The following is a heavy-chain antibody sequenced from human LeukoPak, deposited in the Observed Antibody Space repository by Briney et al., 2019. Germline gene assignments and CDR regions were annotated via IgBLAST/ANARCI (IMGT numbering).Heavy chain of an antibody. CDR1: GFTFSSYA. Sequence: PGGSLRLSCAASGFTFSSYAMSWVRQAPGKGLEWVSAISGSGGSTYYADSVKGRFTISRDNSKNTLYLQMNSLRAEDTAVYYCATGVRGGYGPHYNWFDPWGQGTLVTVSS. CDR2: ISGSGGST. CDR3: ATGVRGGYGPHYNWFDP. D-gene: IGHD3-10*01. J-gene: IGHJ5*02. V-gene: IGHV3-23*01.